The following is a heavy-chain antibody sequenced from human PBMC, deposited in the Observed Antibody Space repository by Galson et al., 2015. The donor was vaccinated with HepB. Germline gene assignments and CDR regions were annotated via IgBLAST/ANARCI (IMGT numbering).Heavy chain of an antibody. J-gene: IGHJ4*02. CDR1: GYTFTSYY. Sequence: SVKVSCKASGYTFTSYYMHWVRQAPGQGLEWMGIINPSGGSTSYAQKLQGRVTMTTDTSTSTAYMELRSLRSDDTAVYYCARGSIAVAGADYWGQGTLVTVST. V-gene: IGHV1-46*01. D-gene: IGHD6-19*01. CDR3: ARGSIAVAGADY. CDR2: INPSGGST.